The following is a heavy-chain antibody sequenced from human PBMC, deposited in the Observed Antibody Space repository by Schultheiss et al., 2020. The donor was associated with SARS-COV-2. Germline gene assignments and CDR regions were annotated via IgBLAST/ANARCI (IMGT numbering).Heavy chain of an antibody. Sequence: SETLSLTCTVSGGSVSSGSYYWSWIRQPPGKGLEWIGYIYYSGSTNYNPSLKSRVTISVDTSKNQFSLKLSSVTAADTAVYYCARGGSYGSGSYYARWGQGTLVTVSS. J-gene: IGHJ4*02. D-gene: IGHD3-10*01. CDR2: IYYSGST. CDR3: ARGGSYGSGSYYAR. V-gene: IGHV4-61*01. CDR1: GGSVSSGSYY.